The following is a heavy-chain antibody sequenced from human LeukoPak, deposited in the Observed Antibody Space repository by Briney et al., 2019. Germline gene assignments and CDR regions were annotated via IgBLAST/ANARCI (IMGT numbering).Heavy chain of an antibody. D-gene: IGHD6-13*01. CDR2: ISYSGST. CDR3: ARVIAAAATGVDY. Sequence: PSETLSLTCTVSGGSISFYYWNWIRQPPGKGLEWIGYISYSGSTNYNPSLKSRVTISVDTSKNQFSLKLSSVTAADTAVYYCARVIAAAATGVDYWGQGTLVTVSS. J-gene: IGHJ4*02. V-gene: IGHV4-59*08. CDR1: GGSISFYY.